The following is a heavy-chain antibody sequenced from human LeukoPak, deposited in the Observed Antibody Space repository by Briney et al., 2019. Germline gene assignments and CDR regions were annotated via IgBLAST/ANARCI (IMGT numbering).Heavy chain of an antibody. V-gene: IGHV3-66*01. CDR3: AGKDDFNPIY. CDR2: IFSGGTT. CDR1: AFTVSSNY. D-gene: IGHD5-24*01. J-gene: IGHJ4*02. Sequence: GGSLRLSCAASAFTVSSNYMTWVRQAPGKGLEWVSVIFSGGTTYYADSVKGRFTMSRDTSRNTLYLQMNSLRAEDTAMYYCAGKDDFNPIYWGQGTLVTVSS.